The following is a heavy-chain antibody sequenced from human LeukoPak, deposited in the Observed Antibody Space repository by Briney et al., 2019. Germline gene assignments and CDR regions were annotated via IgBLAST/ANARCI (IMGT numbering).Heavy chain of an antibody. CDR1: GGSISSYY. J-gene: IGHJ4*02. CDR3: ATRPGGSTWYGVFDY. V-gene: IGHV4-59*03. D-gene: IGHD6-13*01. CDR2: IYYSGST. Sequence: PSETLSLTCTVSGGSISSYYWSWIRQPPGKGLEWIGYIYYSGSTNYNPSLKSRVTMSVDTSKNQFSLTLTSVTAADTALYFCATRPGGSTWYGVFDYWSPGTLVTVS.